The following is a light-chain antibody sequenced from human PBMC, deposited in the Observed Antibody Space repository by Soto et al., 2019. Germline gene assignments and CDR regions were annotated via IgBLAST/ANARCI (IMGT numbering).Light chain of an antibody. Sequence: EILLTQSPGTLSLSPGERATLSCRASHFVSSSYLARYQQKAGKAPRLLIFGASSRATGIPDRFSGSGSGTDFTLPIRRLEPEDVVVYYCQQYGSSRTFGQGTKVDIK. V-gene: IGKV3-20*01. J-gene: IGKJ1*01. CDR2: GAS. CDR1: HFVSSSY. CDR3: QQYGSSRT.